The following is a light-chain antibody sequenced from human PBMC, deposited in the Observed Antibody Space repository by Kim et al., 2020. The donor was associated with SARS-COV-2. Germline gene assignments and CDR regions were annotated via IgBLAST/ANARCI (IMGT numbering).Light chain of an antibody. CDR2: DVR. CDR1: SGDIGNSNS. V-gene: IGLV2-14*03. Sequence: QSITLSCSGTSGDIGNSNSVSWYQQHSGEAPRLIIYDVRDRPSGVSARFSGSKSANMASLTISGLRSEDEADYYCCSTSNTLDYVFGSGTKVTVL. J-gene: IGLJ1*01. CDR3: CSTSNTLDYV.